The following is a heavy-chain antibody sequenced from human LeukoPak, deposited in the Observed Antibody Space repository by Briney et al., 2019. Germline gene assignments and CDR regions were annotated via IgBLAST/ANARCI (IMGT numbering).Heavy chain of an antibody. CDR2: IIPSGGST. Sequence: ASVKVSCKTSGYTFTSPSYYIHWVRQAPGQGLEWMGIIIPSGGSTNYAQKFQGRVTMTRDTYTSTVYMELSSLKSEDRAVYCWVIELPGGFLDYWGKGTLVTVSS. D-gene: IGHD7-27*01. CDR3: VIELPGGFLDY. CDR1: GYTFTSPSYY. V-gene: IGHV1-46*01. J-gene: IGHJ4*02.